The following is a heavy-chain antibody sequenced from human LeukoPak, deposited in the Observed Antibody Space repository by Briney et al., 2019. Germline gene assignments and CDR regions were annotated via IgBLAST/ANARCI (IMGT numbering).Heavy chain of an antibody. CDR1: GFTFSSYW. J-gene: IGHJ6*03. V-gene: IGHV3-7*01. D-gene: IGHD4-11*01. Sequence: GGSLRLSCAAYGFTFSSYWWSWVRQAPGKGLEWVANIKQDGSEEYYVDSVKGRFSISRDNAKNSLYLQMNSLRAEDTAVYYCSREPTVTYYYYYYMDVWGKGTTVTVSS. CDR3: SREPTVTYYYYYYMDV. CDR2: IKQDGSEE.